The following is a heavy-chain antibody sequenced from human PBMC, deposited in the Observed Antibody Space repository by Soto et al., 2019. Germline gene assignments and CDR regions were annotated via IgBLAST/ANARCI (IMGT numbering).Heavy chain of an antibody. CDR1: GGTFSSYT. V-gene: IGHV1-69*02. J-gene: IGHJ4*02. D-gene: IGHD2-15*01. CDR3: ARADAGYCSGGSCYSLDDY. Sequence: QVQLVQSGAEVKKPGSSVKVSCKASGGTFSSYTISWVRQAPGQGLEWMGRIIPILGIANYAQKFQGRVTITAEKSTSTAYMELSSLRSEDTAVYYCARADAGYCSGGSCYSLDDYWGQGTLVTVSS. CDR2: IIPILGIA.